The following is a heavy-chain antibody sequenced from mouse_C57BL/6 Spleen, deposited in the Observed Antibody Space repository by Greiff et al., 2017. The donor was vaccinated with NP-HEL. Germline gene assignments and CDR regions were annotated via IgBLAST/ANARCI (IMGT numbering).Heavy chain of an antibody. CDR3: ARGGWSRGMDY. V-gene: IGHV3-6*01. J-gene: IGHJ4*01. CDR1: GYSITSGYY. D-gene: IGHD1-1*02. CDR2: ISYDGSN. Sequence: EVQLQQSGPGLVKPSQSLSLTCSVTGYSITSGYYWNWIRQFPGNKLEWMGYISYDGSNNYNPSLKNRISITRDTSKNQFFLKLNSVTTEDTATYYCARGGWSRGMDYWGQGTSGTVSS.